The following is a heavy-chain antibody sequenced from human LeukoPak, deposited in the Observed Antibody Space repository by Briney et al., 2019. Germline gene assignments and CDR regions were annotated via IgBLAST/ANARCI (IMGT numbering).Heavy chain of an antibody. V-gene: IGHV3-23*01. CDR1: GFTFSNYA. Sequence: GGSLRLSCAVSGFTFSNYAMTWVRQAPGKGLEWVSVISGSGSSTYYADSVKGRFTISRDNSKNRLYLQMNSLRAEDTAVYYCARDIGKYYYYYYGMDVWGQGTTVTVSS. CDR2: ISGSGSST. J-gene: IGHJ6*02. D-gene: IGHD1-26*01. CDR3: ARDIGKYYYYYYGMDV.